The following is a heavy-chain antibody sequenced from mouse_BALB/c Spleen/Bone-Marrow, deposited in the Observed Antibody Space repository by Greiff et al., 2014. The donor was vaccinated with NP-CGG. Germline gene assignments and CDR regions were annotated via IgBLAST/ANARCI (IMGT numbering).Heavy chain of an antibody. CDR2: IWAGGST. V-gene: IGHV2-9*02. J-gene: IGHJ2*01. CDR1: GFSLTSYG. D-gene: IGHD2-2*01. Sequence: QVQLKESGPGLVAPSQSLSITCTVSGFSLTSYGVHWVRQPPGKGLEWLGVIWAGGSTSYISALMSRLTMTKANSKNQVFLKMNSLQTDDTAIYYCARDLGYDPYYFDYWGQGTTLTVSS. CDR3: ARDLGYDPYYFDY.